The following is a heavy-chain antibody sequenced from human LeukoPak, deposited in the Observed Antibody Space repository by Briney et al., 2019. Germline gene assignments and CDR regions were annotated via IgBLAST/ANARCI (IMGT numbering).Heavy chain of an antibody. CDR1: GGSISNGASS. D-gene: IGHD5-18*01. J-gene: IGHJ4*02. Sequence: SETLSLTCAVSGGSISNGASSWTWIRQPPGKGLEWIGYIYRGGNSYYSSSLRGRVTISMDRSKNQFSLNLRSVTAADTAVYYCARGTDVDTSFDCWGPGILVTVSS. CDR3: ARGTDVDTSFDC. CDR2: IYRGGNS. V-gene: IGHV4-30-2*01.